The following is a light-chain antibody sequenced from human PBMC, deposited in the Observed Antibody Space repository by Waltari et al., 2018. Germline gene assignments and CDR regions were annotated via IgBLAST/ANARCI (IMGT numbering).Light chain of an antibody. CDR3: SSYTTASSWV. V-gene: IGLV2-14*01. CDR2: DVS. J-gene: IGLJ3*02. CDR1: SGDIGNYKF. Sequence: QSALTQPASVSGSPGQSITISCTGTSGDIGNYKFVSWYQQEPGRAPKLIVYDVSQRPSGVVNRFSGAKSGNTASLTISGLQAQDEADYYCSSYTTASSWVFGGGTKLTVL.